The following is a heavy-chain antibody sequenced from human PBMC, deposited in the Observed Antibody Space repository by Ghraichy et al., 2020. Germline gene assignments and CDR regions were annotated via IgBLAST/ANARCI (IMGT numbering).Heavy chain of an antibody. CDR1: GFTFNDKA. J-gene: IGHJ4*02. D-gene: IGHD3-9*01. Sequence: GESLNISCAASGFTFNDKALHWVRQAPGKGLEWVAVLSYDGTNKFYADSVQGRFTISRDNSKNTLYLQMNSLRAEDTAVYYCARDLSSYYNVLTGYYFDYWGQGTRVTVSS. V-gene: IGHV3-30*04. CDR3: ARDLSSYYNVLTGYYFDY. CDR2: LSYDGTNK.